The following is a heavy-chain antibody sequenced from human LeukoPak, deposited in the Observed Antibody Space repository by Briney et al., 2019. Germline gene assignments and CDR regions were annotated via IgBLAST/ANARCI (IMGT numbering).Heavy chain of an antibody. CDR1: GGSISSYY. D-gene: IGHD3-10*01. CDR3: ARDGYYYGSGSYYNGGFDY. Sequence: SETLSLTCTVSGGSISSYYWSWIRQPAGQGLEWIGRIYTNGSTNYNPSLKSRVTMSVDTSKNQFALKLSSVTAADTAVYYCARDGYYYGSGSYYNGGFDYWGQGTLVTVSS. CDR2: IYTNGST. V-gene: IGHV4-4*07. J-gene: IGHJ4*02.